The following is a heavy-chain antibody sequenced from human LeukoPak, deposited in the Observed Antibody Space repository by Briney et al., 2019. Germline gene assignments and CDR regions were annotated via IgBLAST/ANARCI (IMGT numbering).Heavy chain of an antibody. V-gene: IGHV3-30*02. J-gene: IGHJ4*02. Sequence: PGGSPRLSCAASGFTFSSYGMHWVRQAPGKGLEWVAFIRYDGSNKYYADSVKGRFTISRDNSKNTLYLQMNSLRAEDTAVYYCANLGSLPMTTVTTTGYFDYWGQGTLVTVSS. CDR1: GFTFSSYG. CDR3: ANLGSLPMTTVTTTGYFDY. D-gene: IGHD4-11*01. CDR2: IRYDGSNK.